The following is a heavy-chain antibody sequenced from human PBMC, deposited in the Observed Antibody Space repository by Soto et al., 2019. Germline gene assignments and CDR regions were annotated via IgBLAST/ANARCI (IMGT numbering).Heavy chain of an antibody. CDR2: IIPIFGTA. CDR3: ARQLYYYDSSGYYSAHDY. J-gene: IGHJ4*02. CDR1: GGTFSSYA. Sequence: QVQLVQSGAEVKKPGSSVKVSCKASGGTFSSYAISWVRQAPGQGLEWMGGIIPIFGTANYAQKFQGRVTITADESTSPAYMELSSLRSDDTAVYYCARQLYYYDSSGYYSAHDYWGQGTLVTVSS. V-gene: IGHV1-69*01. D-gene: IGHD3-22*01.